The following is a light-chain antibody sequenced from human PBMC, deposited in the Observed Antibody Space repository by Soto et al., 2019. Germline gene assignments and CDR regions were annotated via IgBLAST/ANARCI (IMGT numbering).Light chain of an antibody. CDR3: QQYNSYPYT. CDR1: QSISSW. Sequence: DIQMTQSPSPLSASVGDRVTITCRASQSISSWLAWYQQKPGKAPKLLIYDASSLKSGVPSRFSGSGSGTEFTLTISSLQPDDFATYYCQQYNSYPYTFGQGTKLEIK. J-gene: IGKJ2*01. V-gene: IGKV1-5*01. CDR2: DAS.